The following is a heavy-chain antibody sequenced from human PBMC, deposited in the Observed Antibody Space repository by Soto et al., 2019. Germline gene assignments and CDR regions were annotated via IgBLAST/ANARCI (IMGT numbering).Heavy chain of an antibody. J-gene: IGHJ4*02. CDR2: ISYDGSNK. V-gene: IGHV3-30-3*01. CDR3: ARDLEYSSGWSNYFDY. CDR1: GFTFSSYA. Sequence: GGSLRLSCAASGFTFSSYAMHWVRQAPGKGLEWVAVISYDGSNKYYADSVKGRFTISRDNSKNTLYLQMNSLRAEDTAVYYCARDLEYSSGWSNYFDYWGQGTXVTVSS. D-gene: IGHD6-19*01.